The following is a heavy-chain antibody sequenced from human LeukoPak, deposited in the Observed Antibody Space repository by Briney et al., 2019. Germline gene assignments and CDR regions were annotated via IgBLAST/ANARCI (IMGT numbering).Heavy chain of an antibody. V-gene: IGHV1-69*06. J-gene: IGHJ3*02. CDR3: ASLYYYDSSGYYYVDAFDI. CDR1: GYTFTGYY. D-gene: IGHD3-22*01. Sequence: GASVKVSCKASGYTFTGYYMHWVRQAPGQGLEWMGGIIPIFGTANYAQKFQGRVTITADKSTSTAYMELSSLRSEDTAVYYCASLYYYDSSGYYYVDAFDIWGQGTMVTVSS. CDR2: IIPIFGTA.